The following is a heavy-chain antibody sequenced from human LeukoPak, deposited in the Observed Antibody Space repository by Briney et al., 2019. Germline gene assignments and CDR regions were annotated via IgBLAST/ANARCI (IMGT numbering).Heavy chain of an antibody. CDR2: IYTTGTT. D-gene: IGHD3-3*01. Sequence: PSETLSLTCSVSGGSINSYYWGWVRQPAGKGLEWIGRIYTTGTTNYSPSLKSRLTLSLDTSKNQFSLNLRSVTAADTAVYYCGRQGYTACYDFVDYWSQGTLVTVSS. CDR1: GGSINSYY. V-gene: IGHV4-4*07. CDR3: GRQGYTACYDFVDY. J-gene: IGHJ4*02.